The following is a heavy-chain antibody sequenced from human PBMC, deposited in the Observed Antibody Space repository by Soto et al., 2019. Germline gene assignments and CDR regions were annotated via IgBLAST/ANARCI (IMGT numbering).Heavy chain of an antibody. CDR1: GGSISGYY. J-gene: IGHJ4*02. V-gene: IGHV4-59*08. D-gene: IGHD3-10*01. CDR2: VWHSGST. CDR3: ASYGSGSYSFVY. Sequence: ETLSLTCTVSGGSISGYYWSWIRQPPGKGLEWIGYVWHSGSTNYNPSLKSRVTISVDTSKNQFSLKLSSMTAEDTAVYSCASYGSGSYSFVYWGQGTLVTVSS.